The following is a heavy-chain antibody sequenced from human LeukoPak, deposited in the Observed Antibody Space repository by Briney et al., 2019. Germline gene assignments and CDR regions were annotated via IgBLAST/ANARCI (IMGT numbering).Heavy chain of an antibody. V-gene: IGHV1-24*01. CDR3: AAGGIYSLLDY. D-gene: IGHD1-26*01. J-gene: IGHJ4*02. CDR1: GYSLTDLS. Sequence: GASVKVSCKVSGYSLTDLSMHWVRQAPGNGLEWMGGFDPEHREAIYAQKFQGRVSMTEDTSTDTAYMELSSLRSEDTAVYYCAAGGIYSLLDYWGQGTLVNVSS. CDR2: FDPEHREA.